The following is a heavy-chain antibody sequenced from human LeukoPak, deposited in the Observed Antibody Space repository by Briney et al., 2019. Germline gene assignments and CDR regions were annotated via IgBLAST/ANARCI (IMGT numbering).Heavy chain of an antibody. D-gene: IGHD6-6*01. V-gene: IGHV3-23*01. CDR3: AKDVYSSSRGHY. CDR1: GFTFSSYA. Sequence: GGSLRLSCAASGFTFSSYAMSWVRQAPGKGLEWVSAISGSGGSTYYADSVKGRFTISRDNSKNTLYLQMNSVRDEDTAVYYCAKDVYSSSRGHYWGQGTLVTVSS. CDR2: ISGSGGST. J-gene: IGHJ4*02.